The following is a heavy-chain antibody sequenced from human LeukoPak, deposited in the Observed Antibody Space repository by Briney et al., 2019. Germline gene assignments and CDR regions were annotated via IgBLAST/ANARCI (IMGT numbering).Heavy chain of an antibody. Sequence: ASVKVSCKVSGYTLTELSMHWVRQAPGKGLEWMGGFDPEDGETIYAQKFQGRVTMTEDTSTDTAYMELSSLRSEDTAVYYCATDIRSDSNYKNYGMDVWGQGTTVTVSS. CDR1: GYTLTELS. CDR2: FDPEDGET. CDR3: ATDIRSDSNYKNYGMDV. D-gene: IGHD4-11*01. J-gene: IGHJ6*02. V-gene: IGHV1-24*01.